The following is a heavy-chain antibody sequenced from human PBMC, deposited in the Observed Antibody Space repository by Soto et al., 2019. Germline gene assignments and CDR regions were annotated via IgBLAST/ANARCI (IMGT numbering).Heavy chain of an antibody. Sequence: QVQLVESGGGVVQPGRSLRLSCAASGFTFSNCAMHWVRQAPGKGLEWVALISNDGTNKYYADSVKGRLTISRDNSKSILYLQMNRLRAEDTALYYCAAAFLAAEIDFWGHGTLVTVSS. V-gene: IGHV3-30-3*01. CDR3: AAAFLAAEIDF. CDR1: GFTFSNCA. CDR2: ISNDGTNK. J-gene: IGHJ4*01. D-gene: IGHD6-13*01.